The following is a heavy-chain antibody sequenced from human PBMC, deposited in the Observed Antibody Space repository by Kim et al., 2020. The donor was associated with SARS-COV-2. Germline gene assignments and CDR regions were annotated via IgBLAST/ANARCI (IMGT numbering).Heavy chain of an antibody. V-gene: IGHV3-30*02. J-gene: IGHJ4*02. D-gene: IGHD6-13*01. Sequence: PRKGRSTISRDNSKNTLYRQMNSLRAEDTAVYYCAKGSRYSSSWYAYWDQGTLVTVSS. CDR3: AKGSRYSSSWYAY.